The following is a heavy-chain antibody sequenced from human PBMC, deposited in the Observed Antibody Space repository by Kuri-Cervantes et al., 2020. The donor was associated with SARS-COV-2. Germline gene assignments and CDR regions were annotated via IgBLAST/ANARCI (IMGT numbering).Heavy chain of an antibody. J-gene: IGHJ6*02. Sequence: ASVKVSCKASGHTFTGYYMHWVRQVPGQGLEWMGWINPNSGGTNYAQKFQGRVTMTRDTSISTAYMELSRLRSDDTAVYYCARGNQLLSPGGVYYYYYGMDVWGQGTTVTVSS. CDR1: GHTFTGYY. CDR2: INPNSGGT. CDR3: ARGNQLLSPGGVYYYYYGMDV. D-gene: IGHD2-2*01. V-gene: IGHV1-2*02.